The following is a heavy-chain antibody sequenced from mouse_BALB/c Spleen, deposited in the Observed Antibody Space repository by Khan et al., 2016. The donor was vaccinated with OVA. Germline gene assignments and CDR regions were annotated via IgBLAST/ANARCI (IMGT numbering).Heavy chain of an antibody. CDR3: ARTGYYYFDY. D-gene: IGHD2-3*01. J-gene: IGHJ2*01. CDR2: ISDGSNTI. Sequence: EVQLVESGGGLVQTGGSRKLSCAASGFTFSGFGMHWVRQTPEKGLEWVAYISDGSNTIYYADTVKGRFTISRDNPKNTLFLLMTSLRSEDTAMYYCARTGYYYFDYWGQGTTLTVSS. V-gene: IGHV5-17*02. CDR1: GFTFSGFG.